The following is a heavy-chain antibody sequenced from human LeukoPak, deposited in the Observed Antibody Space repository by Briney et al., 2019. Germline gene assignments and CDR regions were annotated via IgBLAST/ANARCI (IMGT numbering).Heavy chain of an antibody. Sequence: ASVKVSCKASGYTFTSYYMHWVRQAPGQGLEWMGIINPSGGSTSYAQKFQGRVTMTRDTSTSTVYMELSSLRSEDTAVYYCARYLMITFGGVIVPAYYYYGMDVWGQGTTVTVSS. V-gene: IGHV1-46*01. D-gene: IGHD3-16*02. J-gene: IGHJ6*02. CDR1: GYTFTSYY. CDR2: INPSGGST. CDR3: ARYLMITFGGVIVPAYYYYGMDV.